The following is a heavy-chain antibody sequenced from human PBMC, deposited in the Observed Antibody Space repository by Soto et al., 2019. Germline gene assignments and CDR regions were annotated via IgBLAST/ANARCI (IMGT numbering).Heavy chain of an antibody. CDR1: GYTFITYD. Sequence: QVQLVQSGAEVKKPGASVKVYCKASGYTFITYDINWVRQAPGQGLEWMGWMNPDTGGTGYAQRVQGRIIMTRNTSTSTVYLECTSLTSEDTAFYFCTRAQELLLKYWGQGTKVTVSS. J-gene: IGHJ1*01. D-gene: IGHD2-15*01. CDR2: MNPDTGGT. CDR3: TRAQELLLKY. V-gene: IGHV1-8*01.